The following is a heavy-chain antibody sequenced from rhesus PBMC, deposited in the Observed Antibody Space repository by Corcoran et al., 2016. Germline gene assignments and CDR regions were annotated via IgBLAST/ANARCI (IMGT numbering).Heavy chain of an antibody. CDR1: GGSISGGYYY. CDR2: IDSSSANT. V-gene: IGHV4S12*01. J-gene: IGHJ4*01. CDR3: ARGSHLDWLFLDY. Sequence: QVKLQESGPGLVKPLETLSLTCAVSGGSISGGYYYWSWIRQPPGKGLEGIGGIDSSSANTYYNPSLNSRVTISKDTSKNQFSLKLSSVTAADTAVYYCARGSHLDWLFLDYWGQGVLVTVSS. D-gene: IGHD3-3*01.